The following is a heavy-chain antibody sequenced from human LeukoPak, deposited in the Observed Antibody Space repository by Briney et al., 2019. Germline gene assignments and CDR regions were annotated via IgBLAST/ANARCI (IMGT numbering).Heavy chain of an antibody. D-gene: IGHD2-15*01. CDR2: IYYSGST. V-gene: IGHV4-39*07. CDR3: ARGGYTYCSGGSCYFDY. Sequence: WVRQPPGKGLEWIGSIYYSGSTYYNPSLKSRVTISVDTSKNQFSLKLSSVTAADTAVYYCARGGYTYCSGGSCYFDYWGQGTLVTVSS. J-gene: IGHJ4*02.